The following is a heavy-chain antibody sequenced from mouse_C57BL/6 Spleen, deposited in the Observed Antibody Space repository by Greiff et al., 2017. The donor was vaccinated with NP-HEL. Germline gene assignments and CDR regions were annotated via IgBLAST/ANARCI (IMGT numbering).Heavy chain of an antibody. CDR2: INSDGGST. V-gene: IGHV5-2*01. Sequence: VQLQQSGGGLVQPGESLKLSSESNEYEFPSHDMSWVRKTPEKRLELVAAINSDGGSTYYPDTMERRFIISRDNTKKTLYLQMSSLRSEDTALYYCARIYYYGSSSYYFDYWGQGTTLTVSS. CDR3: ARIYYYGSSSYYFDY. J-gene: IGHJ2*01. CDR1: EYEFPSHD. D-gene: IGHD1-1*01.